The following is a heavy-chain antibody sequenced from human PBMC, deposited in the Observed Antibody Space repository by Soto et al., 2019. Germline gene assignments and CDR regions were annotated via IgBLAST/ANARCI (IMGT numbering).Heavy chain of an antibody. CDR3: ARPRYNRNYSRTKSDYYYYGMDV. D-gene: IGHD1-7*01. J-gene: IGHJ6*02. Sequence: SVKVSCKXSGGTFSSYAISWVRQAPGQGLEWMGGIIPIFGTANYAQKFQGRVTITADESTSTAYMELSSLRSEDTAVYYCARPRYNRNYSRTKSDYYYYGMDVWGQGTTVTVSS. CDR2: IIPIFGTA. V-gene: IGHV1-69*13. CDR1: GGTFSSYA.